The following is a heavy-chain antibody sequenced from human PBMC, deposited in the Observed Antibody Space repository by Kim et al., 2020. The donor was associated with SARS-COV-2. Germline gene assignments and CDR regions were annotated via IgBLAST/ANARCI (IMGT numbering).Heavy chain of an antibody. CDR3: ARDHSWTQLYYYYGMDV. V-gene: IGHV3-48*02. CDR1: GFTFSSYN. CDR2: ISSSSSTI. J-gene: IGHJ6*02. Sequence: GGSLRLSCAASGFTFSSYNMNWVRQAPGKGLEWVSYISSSSSTIYYADSVKGRLTISRDNAKNSLYLQMNSLRDEDTAVYYCARDHSWTQLYYYYGMDVWGQGTTVTVSS. D-gene: IGHD1-26*01.